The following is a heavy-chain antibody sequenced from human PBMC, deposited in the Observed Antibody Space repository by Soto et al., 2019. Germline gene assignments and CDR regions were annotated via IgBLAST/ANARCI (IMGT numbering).Heavy chain of an antibody. V-gene: IGHV1-3*01. CDR2: INAGNGNT. D-gene: IGHD3-10*01. CDR1: GYTFTSYA. Sequence: ASVKVSCKASGYTFTSYAMHWVRQAPGQRLEWMGWINAGNGNTKYSQKFQGRVTITRDTSASTAYMELSSLRSEDTAVYYCARSFTLTSVRGVIDDWGQGTLVTVSS. CDR3: ARSFTLTSVRGVIDD. J-gene: IGHJ4*02.